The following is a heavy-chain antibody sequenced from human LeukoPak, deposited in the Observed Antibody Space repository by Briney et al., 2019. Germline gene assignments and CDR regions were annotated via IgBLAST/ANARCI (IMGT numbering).Heavy chain of an antibody. CDR2: FNSDKGNT. Sequence: ASVKVSCKASGYTFTNYAIHWVRQAPGQRLEWMGWFNSDKGNTEYSQKFQGRVIITRDTSASTAYMELSSLRSEDTAVYYCARDLAIAAAGKVDDYWGQGTLVTVSS. V-gene: IGHV1-3*01. CDR3: ARDLAIAAAGKVDDY. CDR1: GYTFTNYA. J-gene: IGHJ4*02. D-gene: IGHD6-13*01.